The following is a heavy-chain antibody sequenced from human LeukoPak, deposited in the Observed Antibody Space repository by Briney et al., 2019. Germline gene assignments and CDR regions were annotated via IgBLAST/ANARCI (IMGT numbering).Heavy chain of an antibody. J-gene: IGHJ3*01. CDR3: ARGPVINMMVVRPYDL. D-gene: IGHD3-22*01. CDR2: IGSNTDII. CDR1: GFTFNSYN. V-gene: IGHV3-48*01. Sequence: GGSLRLSCAASGFTFNSYNLNWVRQAPGKGLEWISYIGSNTDIIYYADSVKGRFTISRDNAKNSLYLQMNSLRAEDTAIYYCARGPVINMMVVRPYDLWGQGTLVTVSS.